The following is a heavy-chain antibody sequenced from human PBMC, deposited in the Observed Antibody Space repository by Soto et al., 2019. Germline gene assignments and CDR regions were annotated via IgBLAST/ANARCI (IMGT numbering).Heavy chain of an antibody. CDR2: IYSSENT. Sequence: PSETLSLTCSVSGGFVSSSSYSWGWIRQSPGKGLEWIGTIYSSENTYYNPSLLSRVTISVDTSKNEFSLRLSSVTAADTAVYYCARLNGYCISTNCQGYYGMDVWGQGTTVTVSS. D-gene: IGHD2-2*03. CDR1: GGFVSSSSYS. J-gene: IGHJ6*02. CDR3: ARLNGYCISTNCQGYYGMDV. V-gene: IGHV4-39*01.